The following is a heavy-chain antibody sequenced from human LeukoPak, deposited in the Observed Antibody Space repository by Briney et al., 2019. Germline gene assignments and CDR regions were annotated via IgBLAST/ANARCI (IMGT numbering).Heavy chain of an antibody. CDR1: GFTFAAYS. J-gene: IGHJ4*02. D-gene: IGHD7-27*01. CDR3: ARDLARTGDYHHFDY. Sequence: GGSLRLSCAASGFTFAAYSMNWVRQAPGKGLEWVSSVIVPTGSMYYGDSVKGRFSISRDNAMNSLYLQMSSLRAEDTAVYYCARDLARTGDYHHFDYWGQGTLVIVSS. V-gene: IGHV3-21*01. CDR2: VIVPTGSM.